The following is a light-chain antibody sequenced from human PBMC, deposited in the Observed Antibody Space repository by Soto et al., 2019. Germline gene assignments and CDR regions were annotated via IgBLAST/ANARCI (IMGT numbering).Light chain of an antibody. CDR3: QSYDSSLRGWV. J-gene: IGLJ3*02. V-gene: IGLV1-40*01. CDR1: SSNIGAGYD. CDR2: GNS. Sequence: QSVLTQPPSVSGAPGQRVTISCTASSSNIGAGYDVHWYQQLPRTAPKLLIYGNSNRPSGVPDRFSGSKSGTSASLAITGLQAEDEADYYCQSYDSSLRGWVFGGGTKVTVL.